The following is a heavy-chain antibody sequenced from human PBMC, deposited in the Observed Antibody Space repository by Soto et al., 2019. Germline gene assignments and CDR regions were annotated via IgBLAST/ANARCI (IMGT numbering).Heavy chain of an antibody. CDR1: NGSVRSDTHY. D-gene: IGHD2-15*01. CDR2: VYHVGST. Sequence: QVHLEESGPGLVKPSETLSLRCTVSNGSVRSDTHYWTWMRQSPGRGLEWIGHVYHVGSTHYNPSLESRVTTSMDTSKNHFSQEVHSVTAADSAVYFCASMKIEVAGSFDNWGPGIEVAVSS. V-gene: IGHV4-61*01. CDR3: ASMKIEVAGSFDN. J-gene: IGHJ4*02.